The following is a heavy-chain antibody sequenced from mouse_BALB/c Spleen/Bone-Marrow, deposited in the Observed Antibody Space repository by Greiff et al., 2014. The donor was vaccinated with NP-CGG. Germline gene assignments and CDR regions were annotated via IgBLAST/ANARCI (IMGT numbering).Heavy chain of an antibody. D-gene: IGHD2-2*01. V-gene: IGHV1-5*01. CDR3: TNGYDYYAMDY. CDR2: VHPGNSDT. J-gene: IGHJ4*01. CDR1: GYSFTSYW. Sequence: VQLQQSGTVLARPGASVKMSCKASGYSFTSYWMHWVKQRPGQGLEWIGAVHPGNSDTSYNQKFKGKAKLTAVTSASTAYMELSSLTNEDSAVYYCTNGYDYYAMDYWGQGTSVTVSS.